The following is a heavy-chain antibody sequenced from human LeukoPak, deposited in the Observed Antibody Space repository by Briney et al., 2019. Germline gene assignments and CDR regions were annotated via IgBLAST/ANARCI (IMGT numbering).Heavy chain of an antibody. CDR3: VRLFGGVTMFDY. Sequence: GGSLRLSCAASGFTFSTYSMSWVRQAPGKGLDWVASINQDGSAEYYVDSVRGRFTISRDNAKNSLYLQVNSLRVDDTAVYCCVRLFGGVTMFDYWGQGTLVTVSS. J-gene: IGHJ4*02. CDR1: GFTFSTYS. V-gene: IGHV3-7*01. D-gene: IGHD3-10*02. CDR2: INQDGSAE.